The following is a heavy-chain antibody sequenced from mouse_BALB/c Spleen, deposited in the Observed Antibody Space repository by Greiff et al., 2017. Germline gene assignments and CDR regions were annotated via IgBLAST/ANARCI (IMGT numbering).Heavy chain of an antibody. CDR2: ISYSGST. J-gene: IGHJ3*01. Sequence: DVQLQESGPGLVKPSQSLSLTCTVTGYSITSDYAWNWIRQFPGNKLEWMGYISYSGSTSYNPSLKSRISITRDTSKNQFFLQLNSVTTEDTATYYCARWDVGFAYWGQGTLVTVSA. CDR1: GYSITSDYA. D-gene: IGHD4-1*01. CDR3: ARWDVGFAY. V-gene: IGHV3-2*02.